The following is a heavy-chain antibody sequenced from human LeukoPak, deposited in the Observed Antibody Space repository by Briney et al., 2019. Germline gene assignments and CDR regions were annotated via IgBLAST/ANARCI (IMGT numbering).Heavy chain of an antibody. CDR2: INPNSGGT. CDR1: GHTFTGYY. CDR3: ARDREMATTNWFDP. V-gene: IGHV1-2*06. J-gene: IGHJ5*02. D-gene: IGHD5-24*01. Sequence: ASVKVSCKASGHTFTGYYMHWVRQAPGQGLEWMGRINPNSGGTNYAQKFQGRVTMTRDTSISTAYMELSRLRSDDTAVYYCARDREMATTNWFDPWGQGTLVTVSS.